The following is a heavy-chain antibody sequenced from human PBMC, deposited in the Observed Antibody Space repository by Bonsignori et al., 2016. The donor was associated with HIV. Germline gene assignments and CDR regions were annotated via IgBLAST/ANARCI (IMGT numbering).Heavy chain of an antibody. Sequence: WIRQPPGKGLEWIGYIYYSGSTNYNPSLKSRVTISVDTSKNQFSLKLSSVTAADTAVYHCARGAEYSSSWYNYWGQGTLVTVSS. J-gene: IGHJ4*02. V-gene: IGHV4-59*01. CDR3: ARGAEYSSSWYNY. CDR2: IYYSGST. D-gene: IGHD6-13*01.